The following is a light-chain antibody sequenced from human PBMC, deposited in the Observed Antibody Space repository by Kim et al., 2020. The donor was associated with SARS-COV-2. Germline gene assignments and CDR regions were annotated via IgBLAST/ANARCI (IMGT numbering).Light chain of an antibody. CDR2: GAS. J-gene: IGKJ4*01. CDR1: QGINSY. CDR3: QQYKDLPLT. V-gene: IGKV1-33*01. Sequence: SAAVGDRRTITCQASQGINSYLNWYHQKPGQAPKLLIHGASNLKTGVSSRFNGSGSGTHFAFIISSLQPEDIATYYCQQYKDLPLTFGGGTKLEIK.